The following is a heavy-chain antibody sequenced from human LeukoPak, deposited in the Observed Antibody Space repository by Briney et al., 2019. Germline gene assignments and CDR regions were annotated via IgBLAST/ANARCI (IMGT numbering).Heavy chain of an antibody. CDR1: RFTFGTYW. CDR3: ARGGSYDYAPFDY. J-gene: IGHJ4*02. D-gene: IGHD4-17*01. V-gene: IGHV3-74*03. CDR2: IFSDGSRA. Sequence: PGGSLRLSCAASRFTFGTYWMHWVRQAPGKGLVWVSRIFSDGSRATYADSAKGRFTISRDNAKNTLYLQMNSVRAEDTAVYYCARGGSYDYAPFDYWGQGTLVTVSS.